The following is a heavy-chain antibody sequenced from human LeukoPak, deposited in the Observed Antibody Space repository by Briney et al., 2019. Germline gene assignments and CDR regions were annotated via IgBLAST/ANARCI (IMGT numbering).Heavy chain of an antibody. J-gene: IGHJ4*02. Sequence: ASVKVCCKATGFPFTSYYIHWVRQAPGPGLEWMGVIRPGDDYTNYAQRFQGRVTMTRDTSTSTVFMELSGLRSDDTAVYYCARDSHAYATDYWGQGTLVTVSS. CDR3: ARDSHAYATDY. CDR2: IRPGDDYT. D-gene: IGHD2-2*01. CDR1: GFPFTSYY. V-gene: IGHV1-46*01.